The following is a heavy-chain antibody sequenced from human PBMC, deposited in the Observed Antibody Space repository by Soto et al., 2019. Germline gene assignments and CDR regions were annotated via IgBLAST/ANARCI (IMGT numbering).Heavy chain of an antibody. CDR2: IYYSGST. CDR3: ARGGWRHIDY. V-gene: IGHV4-59*08. CDR1: SASISTYY. Sequence: TCTVSSASISTYYWSWIRQPPGKGLEWIGYIYYSGSTNYNPSLKSRVTISVDTSKNQFSLKLSSVTAADTAVYYCARGGWRHIDYWGQGTLVTVSS. J-gene: IGHJ4*02. D-gene: IGHD3-3*01.